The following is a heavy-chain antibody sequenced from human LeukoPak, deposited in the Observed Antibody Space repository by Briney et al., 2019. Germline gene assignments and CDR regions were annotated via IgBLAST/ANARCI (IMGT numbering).Heavy chain of an antibody. CDR3: ARDWGPRYSSSWFTTPAEYFQH. Sequence: PGGSLRLSCAASGFTFSTHDVNWVRQAPGKGLEWVSFINSRSSTIYYADSVKGRFTISRDNAKNSLYLQMNSLRAEDTAVYYCARDWGPRYSSSWFTTPAEYFQHWGQGTLVTVSS. CDR2: INSRSSTI. J-gene: IGHJ1*01. V-gene: IGHV3-48*04. CDR1: GFTFSTHD. D-gene: IGHD6-13*01.